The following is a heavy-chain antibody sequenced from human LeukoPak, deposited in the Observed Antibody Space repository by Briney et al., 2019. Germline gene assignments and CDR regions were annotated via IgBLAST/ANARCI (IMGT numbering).Heavy chain of an antibody. D-gene: IGHD3-16*01. CDR3: AREGRGAMGFDY. J-gene: IGHJ4*02. V-gene: IGHV3-7*01. Sequence: GGSLRLSCAASGFTFSGFWMSWVRQTPGKGLEWVANIQEGGSEKYYVDSVKGRFTISRDNAKNSLSLQMNSLGAEDTGVYYCAREGRGAMGFDYWGQGTLVTVSS. CDR1: GFTFSGFW. CDR2: IQEGGSEK.